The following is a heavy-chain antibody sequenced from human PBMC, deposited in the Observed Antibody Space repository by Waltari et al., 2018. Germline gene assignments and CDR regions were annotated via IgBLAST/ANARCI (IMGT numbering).Heavy chain of an antibody. J-gene: IGHJ4*02. V-gene: IGHV1-2*02. CDR1: GYSFGGYY. Sequence: QVHLVQSGAEVKKSGASVKVSCKASGYSFGGYYLYWVRQAPGQGLEWMGWINPTNGVTKYAQKFQGRVTMTRDTSINSVYMDLSRLRSDDTAVYFCARGLGGSSPFDYWGRGTLVTVSS. CDR3: ARGLGGSSPFDY. CDR2: INPTNGVT. D-gene: IGHD3-16*01.